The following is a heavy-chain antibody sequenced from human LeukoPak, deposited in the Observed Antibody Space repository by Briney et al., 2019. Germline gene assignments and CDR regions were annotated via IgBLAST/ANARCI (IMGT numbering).Heavy chain of an antibody. J-gene: IGHJ4*02. D-gene: IGHD4-17*01. CDR3: ARDERMTVTTEGDLDY. CDR1: GGTFSSYA. CDR2: ISAYNGNT. Sequence: ASVKVSCKASGGTFSSYAISWVRQAPGQGLEWMGWISAYNGNTNYAQKLQGRVTMTTDTSTSTAYMELRSLRSDDTAVYYCARDERMTVTTEGDLDYWGQGTLVTVSS. V-gene: IGHV1-18*01.